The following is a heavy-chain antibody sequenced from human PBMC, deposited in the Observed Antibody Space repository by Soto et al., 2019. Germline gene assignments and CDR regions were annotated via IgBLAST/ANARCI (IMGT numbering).Heavy chain of an antibody. V-gene: IGHV1-18*04. D-gene: IGHD2-21*01. CDR2: ISGYNGNT. J-gene: IGHJ6*02. CDR3: ARDVFCGGAPACPDMDV. CDR1: GYTFSGYS. Sequence: GASGKVSCKASGYTFSGYSITWVRQAPGQGLEWMGRISGYNGNTNYARTLRGRLTLTTDTSTSTAYMELRSLTSDDTAVYYCARDVFCGGAPACPDMDVWGQGTTVTVSS.